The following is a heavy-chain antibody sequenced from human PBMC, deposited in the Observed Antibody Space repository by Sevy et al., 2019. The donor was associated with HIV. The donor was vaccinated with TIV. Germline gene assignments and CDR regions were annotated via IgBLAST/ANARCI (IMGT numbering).Heavy chain of an antibody. V-gene: IGHV3-23*01. Sequence: GGSLRLSCAASGFTFSSYAMSWVRQAPGKGLEWVSAISGSGGSTYYANSVKGRFTISRDNSKNTLYLQMNSLRAEDTAVYYCAKAVAVARRNWFDPWGQGTLVTVSS. CDR3: AKAVAVARRNWFDP. CDR1: GFTFSSYA. J-gene: IGHJ5*02. D-gene: IGHD6-19*01. CDR2: ISGSGGST.